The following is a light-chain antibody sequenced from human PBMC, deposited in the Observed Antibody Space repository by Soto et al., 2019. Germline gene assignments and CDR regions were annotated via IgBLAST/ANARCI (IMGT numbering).Light chain of an antibody. CDR1: QSINNY. J-gene: IGKJ4*01. CDR3: QQSYSMPLT. Sequence: DIQMTQSPSSLSASVGARVTITCRPSQSINNYLNWYQQKPGKAPKLLIYAAASLQSGVPSRFRGSGSGTDFTLTISSLQPEDFATYYCQQSYSMPLTFGGGTKVEIK. V-gene: IGKV1-39*01. CDR2: AAA.